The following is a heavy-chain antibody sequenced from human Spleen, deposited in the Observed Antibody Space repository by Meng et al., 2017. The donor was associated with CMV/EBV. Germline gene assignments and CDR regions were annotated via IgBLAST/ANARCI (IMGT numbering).Heavy chain of an antibody. CDR3: VSSYGMDV. Sequence: SVKVSCKASGGTFSSYAISWVRQAPGQGLEWMGGIIPIFDTANYAEKLQGRVTITTDESSSAAYMELSSLRSEDTAVYYCVSSYGMDVWGQGTTVTVSS. V-gene: IGHV1-69*05. CDR2: IIPIFDTA. J-gene: IGHJ6*02. CDR1: GGTFSSYA.